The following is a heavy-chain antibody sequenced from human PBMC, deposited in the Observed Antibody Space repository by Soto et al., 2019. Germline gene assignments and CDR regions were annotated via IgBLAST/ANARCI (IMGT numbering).Heavy chain of an antibody. Sequence: GASVKASCKASGYTFTSYYMHWARQATGQGLEWMGIINPSGGSTSYAQKFQGRVTMTRDTSTSTVYMELSSLRSEDTSVYYCESIAAAGNYFDYWGQGTLVTVSS. CDR2: INPSGGST. J-gene: IGHJ4*02. CDR3: ESIAAAGNYFDY. D-gene: IGHD6-13*01. V-gene: IGHV1-46*01. CDR1: GYTFTSYY.